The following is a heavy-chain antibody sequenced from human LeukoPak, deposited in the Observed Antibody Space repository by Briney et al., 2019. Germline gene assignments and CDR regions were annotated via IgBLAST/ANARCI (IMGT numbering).Heavy chain of an antibody. CDR3: AREARYSSYFDY. D-gene: IGHD2-15*01. J-gene: IGHJ4*02. Sequence: ASVKVSCKASGGTFSSYAISWVRQAPGQGLEWMGRIIPILGIANYAQKFQGRVTITADKSTSTAYMELSSLRSEDTAVYYCAREARYSSYFDYWGQGTLVTVSS. CDR1: GGTFSSYA. CDR2: IIPILGIA. V-gene: IGHV1-69*04.